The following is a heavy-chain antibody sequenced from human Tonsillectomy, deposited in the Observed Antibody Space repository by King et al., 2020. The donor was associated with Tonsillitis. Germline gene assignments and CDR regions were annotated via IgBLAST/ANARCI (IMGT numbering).Heavy chain of an antibody. CDR3: ATESPFPVLVAATPVYY. CDR2: ISRSSSDI. J-gene: IGHJ4*02. D-gene: IGHD2-15*01. Sequence: VQLVESGGGLVQPGGSLRLSCAASGFTFSTYSMNWVRQAPGKGLEWVSYISRSSSDIYYADSVKGRFTISRDNAKNSLYLQMNSLRAEETAVYYCATESPFPVLVAATPVYYWGPGTLVTVPS. V-gene: IGHV3-48*01. CDR1: GFTFSTYS.